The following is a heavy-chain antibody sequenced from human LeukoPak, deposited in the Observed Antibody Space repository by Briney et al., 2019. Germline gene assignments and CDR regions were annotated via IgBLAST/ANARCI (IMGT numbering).Heavy chain of an antibody. CDR1: GYTFTGYY. D-gene: IGHD6-13*01. Sequence: ASVKVSCKASGYTFTGYYMHWVRQAPGQGLEWMGWINPNSGGTNYAQKFQGRVTMTRDTSISTAYMELSRLRSDDTAVYYCAREYTFIAAAGTFDYWGQGTLVTVSS. J-gene: IGHJ4*02. CDR2: INPNSGGT. CDR3: AREYTFIAAAGTFDY. V-gene: IGHV1-2*02.